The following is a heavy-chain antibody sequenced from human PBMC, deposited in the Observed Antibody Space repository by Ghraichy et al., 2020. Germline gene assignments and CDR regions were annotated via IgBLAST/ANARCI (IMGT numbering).Heavy chain of an antibody. CDR2: ISHSGST. Sequence: SETLSLTCAVSGGSIGSTNWWSWVRQPPGKGLEWIGEISHSGSTNYNPSLKSRVTISVDKSNNQFSLNLYSVTAADTAVYYCARTAEYDFWSGYPVTWYFDLWGSGTLVTVSP. CDR3: ARTAEYDFWSGYPVTWYFDL. J-gene: IGHJ2*01. CDR1: GGSIGSTNW. V-gene: IGHV4-4*02. D-gene: IGHD3-3*01.